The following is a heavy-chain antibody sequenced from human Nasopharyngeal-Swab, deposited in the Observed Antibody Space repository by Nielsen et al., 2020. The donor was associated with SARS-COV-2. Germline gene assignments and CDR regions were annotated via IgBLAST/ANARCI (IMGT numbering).Heavy chain of an antibody. CDR1: GFTFRRDW. J-gene: IGHJ3*02. CDR3: ARDSSGVFAFDI. V-gene: IGHV1-69*01. CDR2: IIPIFGTA. Sequence: KISCADSGFTFRRDWMSWVRQAPGQGLEWMGGIIPIFGTANYAQKFQGRVTITADESTSTAYMELSSLRSEDTAVYYCARDSSGVFAFDIWGQGTMVTVSS. D-gene: IGHD1-26*01.